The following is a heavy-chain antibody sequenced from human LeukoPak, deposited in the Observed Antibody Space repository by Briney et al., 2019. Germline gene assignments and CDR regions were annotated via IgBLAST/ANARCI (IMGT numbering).Heavy chain of an antibody. D-gene: IGHD3-3*01. CDR3: TRTYYDFWSGYYPLYFDY. CDR2: IYYSVST. Sequence: SETLSLTCTVSGGSISSYYWSWIRQPPGKGLEWIGYIYYSVSTNYNPSLKSRVTISVDTSKNQFSLKLSSVTAADTAVYYCTRTYYDFWSGYYPLYFDYWGQGTLVTVSS. J-gene: IGHJ4*02. CDR1: GGSISSYY. V-gene: IGHV4-59*01.